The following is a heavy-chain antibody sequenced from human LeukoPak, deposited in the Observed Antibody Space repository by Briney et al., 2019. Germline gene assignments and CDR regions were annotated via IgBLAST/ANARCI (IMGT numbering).Heavy chain of an antibody. V-gene: IGHV3-7*01. CDR2: IKPDGSEK. CDR3: ARGAAVAAAVFDY. D-gene: IGHD2-15*01. J-gene: IGHJ4*02. CDR1: GFTFSSSW. Sequence: PGGSLRLSCAASGFTFSSSWMAWVRQAPGQGLERAASIKPDGSEKYYVDSVKGRFIISRDNAKNSLHLQMNSLRAEDTAVYYCARGAAVAAAVFDYWGQGILATVSS.